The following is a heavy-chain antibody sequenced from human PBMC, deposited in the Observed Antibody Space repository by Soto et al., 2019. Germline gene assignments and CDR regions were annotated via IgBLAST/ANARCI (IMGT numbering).Heavy chain of an antibody. Sequence: PGGSLRLCCAASGFTFSNYDMSWVRQAPGKGLEWVSTISYGGTSTYYADSVKGRFTISRDNSKNTLYLQMNSLRAEDTAVYYCAKVGVQWLIQSCFDYWGQGTLVTVSS. CDR3: AKVGVQWLIQSCFDY. CDR2: ISYGGTST. V-gene: IGHV3-23*01. CDR1: GFTFSNYD. D-gene: IGHD6-19*01. J-gene: IGHJ4*02.